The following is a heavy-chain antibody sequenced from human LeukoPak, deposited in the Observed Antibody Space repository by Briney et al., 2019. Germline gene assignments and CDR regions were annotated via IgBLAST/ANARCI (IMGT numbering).Heavy chain of an antibody. D-gene: IGHD3-10*01. V-gene: IGHV3-30*04. Sequence: GGSLRLSCAASGFTFSSYAMHWVRQAPGKGLEWVAVISYDGSNKYYADSVKGRFTISRDNSKNTLYLQMNSLRAEDTAVYYCARDMVRGVIAYYFDCWGQGTLVTVSS. CDR3: ARDMVRGVIAYYFDC. CDR2: ISYDGSNK. CDR1: GFTFSSYA. J-gene: IGHJ4*02.